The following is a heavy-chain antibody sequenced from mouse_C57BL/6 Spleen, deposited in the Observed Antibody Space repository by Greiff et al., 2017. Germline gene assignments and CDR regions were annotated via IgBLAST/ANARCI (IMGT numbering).Heavy chain of an antibody. D-gene: IGHD2-2*01. J-gene: IGHJ4*01. CDR2: ISSGGDYI. Sequence: EVKLVESGEGLVKPGGSLKLSCAASGFTFSSYAMSWVRQTPEKRLEWVAYISSGGDYIYYAATVQGRFTISSDNARNTLYLQMRSLKSEDTAMYYCTRGGYYDAMDYWGQGTSVTVSS. V-gene: IGHV5-9-1*02. CDR1: GFTFSSYA. CDR3: TRGGYYDAMDY.